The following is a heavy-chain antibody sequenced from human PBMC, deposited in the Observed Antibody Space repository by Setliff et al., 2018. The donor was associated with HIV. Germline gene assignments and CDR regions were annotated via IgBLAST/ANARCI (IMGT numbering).Heavy chain of an antibody. CDR2: INHSGST. Sequence: SETLSLTCTVSGYSISSGYYWSWIRQPPGKGLEWIGEINHSGSTNYNPSLKSRITISVDTSKNQFSLKLSSVTAADTAVYYCAREATYYYDGSGYYYFDYWGRGTLVTVSS. V-gene: IGHV4-38-2*02. CDR1: GYSISSGYY. D-gene: IGHD3-22*01. CDR3: AREATYYYDGSGYYYFDY. J-gene: IGHJ4*02.